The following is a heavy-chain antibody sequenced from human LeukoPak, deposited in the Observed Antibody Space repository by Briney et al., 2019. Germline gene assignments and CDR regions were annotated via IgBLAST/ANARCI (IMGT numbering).Heavy chain of an antibody. CDR3: AKDIRDGVQLWLIGGYAFDI. J-gene: IGHJ3*02. CDR1: GFTFDDYA. V-gene: IGHV3-9*01. D-gene: IGHD5-18*01. CDR2: ISWNSGSI. Sequence: PGRSLRLSCAASGFTFDDYAMHWVRQAPGKGLEWGSGISWNSGSIGYADSVKGRFTISRDNAKNSLYLQMNSLRAEDTALYYCAKDIRDGVQLWLIGGYAFDIWGQGTMVTVSS.